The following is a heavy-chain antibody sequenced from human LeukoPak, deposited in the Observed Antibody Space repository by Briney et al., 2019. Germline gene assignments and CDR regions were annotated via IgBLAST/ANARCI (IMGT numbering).Heavy chain of an antibody. J-gene: IGHJ4*02. V-gene: IGHV3-23*01. CDR2: ISGSGGST. CDR3: AKGVRYFDWVLDY. CDR1: GFTFSSYA. Sequence: GGSLRLSCAASGFTFSSYAMSWVRQAPGKGLEWVSAISGSGGSTYYADSVKGRFTISRGNSKNTLYLQMNSLRAEDTAVYYCAKGVRYFDWVLDYWGQGTLVTVSS. D-gene: IGHD3-9*01.